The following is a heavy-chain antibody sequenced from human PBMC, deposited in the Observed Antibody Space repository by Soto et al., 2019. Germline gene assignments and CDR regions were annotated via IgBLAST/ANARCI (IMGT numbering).Heavy chain of an antibody. CDR2: VYYSGYT. CDR3: ARLTYYDSTSRFDY. CDR1: GGSISSFH. J-gene: IGHJ4*02. Sequence: SETLSLTCTVSGGSISSFHWSWIRQPPGRGLEWIGYVYYSGYTNYNPSLKGRVAMSIDTSKSRFSLRLNSVTAADTAVYYCARLTYYDSTSRFDYWGQGIQVTVSS. D-gene: IGHD3-22*01. V-gene: IGHV4-59*01.